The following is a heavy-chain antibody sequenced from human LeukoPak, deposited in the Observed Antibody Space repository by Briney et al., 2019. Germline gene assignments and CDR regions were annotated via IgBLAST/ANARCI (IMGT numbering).Heavy chain of an antibody. D-gene: IGHD3-22*01. J-gene: IGHJ4*02. CDR1: GFTFSTYE. V-gene: IGHV3-48*03. CDR3: ANTDYYDTSALDY. CDR2: ITSSGSAK. Sequence: GGSLRLSCAASGFTFSTYEMNWVRQAPGQGLEWLSYITSSGSAKYHADSVKGRFTISRDNSKNTLYLQMNSLRAEDTAVYYCANTDYYDTSALDYWGQGTLVTVSS.